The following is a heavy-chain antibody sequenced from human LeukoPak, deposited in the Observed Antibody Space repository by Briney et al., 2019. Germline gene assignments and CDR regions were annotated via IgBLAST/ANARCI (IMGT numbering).Heavy chain of an antibody. D-gene: IGHD6-13*01. Sequence: GVLVSSSAAAGFIFSSYPMSWVRQAPGKGLEWVSAISDSGGSTNYADSVKGRFTISRDNSKNTLYLQMNSLRAEDTAVYYYAKRSSSVRYYFDYWGQGTLVTVSS. J-gene: IGHJ4*02. CDR3: AKRSSSVRYYFDY. CDR1: GFIFSSYP. CDR2: ISDSGGST. V-gene: IGHV3-23*01.